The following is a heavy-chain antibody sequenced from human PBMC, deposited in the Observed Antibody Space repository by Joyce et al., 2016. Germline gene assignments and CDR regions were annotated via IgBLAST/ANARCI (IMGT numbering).Heavy chain of an antibody. Sequence: EVQLVQSGAEVKKPGESLRISCKGSGYSFTSHWISWVRQMPGKGLEWMGRIEPRDSYTDYSPSVEGHGTIAVDKTISAAYLQWSSLRASDTAIYYCARHVTDWFDPWGQGTLVTVSS. CDR2: IEPRDSYT. D-gene: IGHD3-10*02. V-gene: IGHV5-10-1*03. CDR1: GYSFTSHW. CDR3: ARHVTDWFDP. J-gene: IGHJ5*02.